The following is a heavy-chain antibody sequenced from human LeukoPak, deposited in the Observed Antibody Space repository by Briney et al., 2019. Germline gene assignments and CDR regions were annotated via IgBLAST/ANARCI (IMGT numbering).Heavy chain of an antibody. V-gene: IGHV1-18*01. CDR1: GYTFTSYA. CDR2: ISAYNGNT. Sequence: ASVKVSCKASGYTFTSYAISWVRQAPGQGLEWMGWISAYNGNTNYAQKIQGRVTMTTDTSTSTAYMELRSLRSDDTAVYYRARSDRSGFYFDDYWGQGTLVTVSS. J-gene: IGHJ4*02. D-gene: IGHD3-22*01. CDR3: ARSDRSGFYFDDY.